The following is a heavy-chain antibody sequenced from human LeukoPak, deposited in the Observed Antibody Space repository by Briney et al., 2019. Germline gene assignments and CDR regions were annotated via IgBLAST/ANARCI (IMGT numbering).Heavy chain of an antibody. CDR2: VHASGST. CDR3: ARLGPITGTTE. Sequence: SETLSLTCTVSGGSISSGSFYWNWIRQPAGKGLEWIGRVHASGSTNYNPSLKSRVTISVDTSKNQFSLKLSSVTAADTAVYYCARLGPITGTTEWGQGTLVTVSS. D-gene: IGHD1-20*01. V-gene: IGHV4-61*02. CDR1: GGSISSGSFY. J-gene: IGHJ4*02.